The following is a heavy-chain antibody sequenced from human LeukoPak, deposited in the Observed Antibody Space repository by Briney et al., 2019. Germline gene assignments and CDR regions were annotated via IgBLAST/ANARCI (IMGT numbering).Heavy chain of an antibody. CDR2: IYHSGST. J-gene: IGHJ4*02. V-gene: IGHV4-30-2*01. CDR1: GGSISSGGYS. CDR3: ARDSSWAFDY. Sequence: SSQTLSLTCAVSGGSISSGGYSWSWIRQPPGKGLEWIGYIYHSGSTYYNPSLESRVTISVDTSKNQFSLKLSSVTAADTAVYYCARDSSWAFDYWGQGTLVTVSS. D-gene: IGHD6-13*01.